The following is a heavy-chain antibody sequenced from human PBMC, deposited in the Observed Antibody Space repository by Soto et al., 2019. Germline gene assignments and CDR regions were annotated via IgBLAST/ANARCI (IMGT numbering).Heavy chain of an antibody. Sequence: QVQVVESGGGVVQPGRSLRLSCAASGFTFSSYGMHWVRQAPGKGLEWVAVIWYDGSKEYYADSVKGRFTISRDNSKNILYLQMNSLRAGDTALYYCARDNGDYDRWYFDLWGRGTLVTVSS. CDR2: IWYDGSKE. J-gene: IGHJ2*01. CDR1: GFTFSSYG. CDR3: ARDNGDYDRWYFDL. V-gene: IGHV3-33*01. D-gene: IGHD4-17*01.